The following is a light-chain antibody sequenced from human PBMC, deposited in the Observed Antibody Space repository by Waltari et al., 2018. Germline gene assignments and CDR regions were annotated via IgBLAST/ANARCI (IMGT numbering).Light chain of an antibody. J-gene: IGLJ2*01. CDR3: SSFAGTHHVV. Sequence: SPLPHPPSASGSPGQSATIPCTGTSSEFGNFNSFSWYQQHPGKVPKLMIYDVYKRPSGVPDRFSGYKSGNTAFLTVSGLQGEDEADYYCSSFAGTHHVVFGGGTKLTVL. CDR2: DVY. V-gene: IGLV2-8*01. CDR1: SSEFGNFNS.